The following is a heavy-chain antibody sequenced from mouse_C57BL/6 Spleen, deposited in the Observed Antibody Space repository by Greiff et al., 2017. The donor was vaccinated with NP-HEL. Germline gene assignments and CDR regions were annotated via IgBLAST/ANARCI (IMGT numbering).Heavy chain of an antibody. D-gene: IGHD3-1*01. V-gene: IGHV1-82*01. CDR1: GYAFSSSW. J-gene: IGHJ3*01. CDR3: AREGYRAWFAY. Sequence: VQLQESGPELVKPGASVKISCKAPGYAFSSSWMNWVKQRPGKGLEWIGRIYPGDGDTNSNGKFKGKATLTADKSSSTASMQLSSLTSEDSAVYFCAREGYRAWFAYWGQGTLVTVSA. CDR2: IYPGDGDT.